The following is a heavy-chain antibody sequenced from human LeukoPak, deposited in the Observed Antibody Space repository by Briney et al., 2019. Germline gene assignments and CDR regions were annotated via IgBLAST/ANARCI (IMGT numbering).Heavy chain of an antibody. J-gene: IGHJ6*03. CDR2: ICGNAACA. V-gene: IGHV3-23*01. Sequence: PGGSLRLSCAASGFTGFTYSNYAMSWVRQAPGKGLEWVSVICGNAACAFYAQSVRGRFTISRDNAKNSLYLQMNSLRAEDTAVYYCARSPKANFLTGYSASYFMDVWGKGTTVTVSS. CDR1: GFTGFTYSNYA. D-gene: IGHD3/OR15-3a*01. CDR3: ARSPKANFLTGYSASYFMDV.